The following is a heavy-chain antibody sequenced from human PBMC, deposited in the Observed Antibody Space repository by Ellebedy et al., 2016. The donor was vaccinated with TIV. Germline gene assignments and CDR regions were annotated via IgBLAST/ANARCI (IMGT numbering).Heavy chain of an antibody. D-gene: IGHD3-22*01. V-gene: IGHV3-23*01. CDR2: ISHTGSRT. CDR3: VTRKVSSSWAQ. CDR1: GFTFGNHA. J-gene: IGHJ4*02. Sequence: PGGSLRLSCAASGFTFGNHAMSWVRQAPGKGLEWVSTISHTGSRTYYANSVEGRFIISRDNSNNMLHLQMSSLRAEDTAVYYCVTRKVSSSWAQWGQGTLVTVSS.